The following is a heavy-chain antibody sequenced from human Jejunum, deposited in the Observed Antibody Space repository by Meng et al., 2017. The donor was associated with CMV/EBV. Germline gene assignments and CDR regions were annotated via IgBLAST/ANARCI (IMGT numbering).Heavy chain of an antibody. CDR1: GFTFSNYR. D-gene: IGHD3-16*01. Sequence: CGASGFTFSNYRMSWVRQAAGEGIGWVTTVSGAGIDTYYADSVKGSITISRDTSRNTLSLQMNSLRGDDTAIYYCAKNWGENRDYLNSWGQGTLVTVSS. J-gene: IGHJ5*02. V-gene: IGHV3-23*01. CDR3: AKNWGENRDYLNS. CDR2: VSGAGIDT.